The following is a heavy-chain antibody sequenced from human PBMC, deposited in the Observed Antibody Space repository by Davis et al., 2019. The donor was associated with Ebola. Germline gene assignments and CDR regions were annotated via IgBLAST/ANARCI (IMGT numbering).Heavy chain of an antibody. CDR1: GGTFSSYA. J-gene: IGHJ3*02. D-gene: IGHD4-17*01. V-gene: IGHV1-69*05. CDR3: ARDYGDYVYAFDI. CDR2: IIPIFGTA. Sequence: AASVKVSCKASGGTFSSYAISWVRQAPGQGLEWMGGIIPIFGTANYAQKLQGRVTMTTDTSTSTAYMELRSLRSDDTAVYYCARDYGDYVYAFDIWGQGTMVTVSS.